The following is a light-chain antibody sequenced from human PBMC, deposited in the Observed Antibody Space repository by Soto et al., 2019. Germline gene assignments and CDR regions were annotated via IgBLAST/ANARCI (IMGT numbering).Light chain of an antibody. V-gene: IGKV3-20*01. CDR3: QQDASLPYT. CDR2: GAS. CDR1: QSVSSNF. Sequence: ETVLTQSPGTLSLSPGERATLSCRSSQSVSSNFLAWYQQKPGQAPRLLIYGASTRATGIPERFSGSGSGTDFTLTISRLEPEDFAVYYCQQDASLPYTFGQGTKLEIK. J-gene: IGKJ2*01.